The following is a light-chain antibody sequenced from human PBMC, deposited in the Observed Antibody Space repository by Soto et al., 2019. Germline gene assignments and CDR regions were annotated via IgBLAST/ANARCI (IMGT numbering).Light chain of an antibody. Sequence: EIVLTQSPGTLSLSPGERATLSCRASQSLSSSYLAWYQQKPGQAPRLLIYGASTRAGGVPDRFSGGGSGTDFVLTISRLEPEDFAVYYCQQYGRSPFTFGQGTKLQIK. CDR2: GAS. CDR1: QSLSSSY. CDR3: QQYGRSPFT. J-gene: IGKJ2*01. V-gene: IGKV3-20*01.